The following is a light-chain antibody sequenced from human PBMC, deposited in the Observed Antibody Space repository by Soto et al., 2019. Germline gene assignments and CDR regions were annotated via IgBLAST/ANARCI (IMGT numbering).Light chain of an antibody. CDR1: QSVSSN. CDR3: QQYNYWPT. V-gene: IGKV3-15*01. J-gene: IGKJ1*01. Sequence: EIVMTQSPATLSVSPGERATLSCRASQSVSSNLAWYQQKPGQAPRLLIYGASTRATGIPARFSGSGSGTEFPRTITSLQSEDFAVYYCQQYNYWPTFGQGTKVDI. CDR2: GAS.